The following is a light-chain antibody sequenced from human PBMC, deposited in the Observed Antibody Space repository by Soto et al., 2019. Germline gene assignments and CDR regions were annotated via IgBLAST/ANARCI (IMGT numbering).Light chain of an antibody. CDR2: DVS. CDR1: SSDVGGYNY. V-gene: IGLV2-11*01. J-gene: IGLJ1*01. Sequence: QSALTQPRSVSGSPGQSVSISCTGASSDVGGYNYVSWYQQNPGKAPKLMIYDVSKRPSGVPDRFSGSKSGNTASLTISGLQAEDEADYYCCSYAGSYIFVFGTGTKATVL. CDR3: CSYAGSYIFV.